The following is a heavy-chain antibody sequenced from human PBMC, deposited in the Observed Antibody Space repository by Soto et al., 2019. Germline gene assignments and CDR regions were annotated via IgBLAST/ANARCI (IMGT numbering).Heavy chain of an antibody. CDR2: ISYDGSNK. V-gene: IGHV3-30*18. D-gene: IGHD3-3*01. J-gene: IGHJ4*02. CDR1: GFTFSSYG. CDR3: AKAVRFLEWLPEY. Sequence: GGSLRLSCAASGFTFSSYGMHWVRQAPGKGLEWVAVISYDGSNKYYADSVKGRFTISRDNSKNTLYLQMNSLRAEDTAVYYCAKAVRFLEWLPEYWGQGTLVTVSS.